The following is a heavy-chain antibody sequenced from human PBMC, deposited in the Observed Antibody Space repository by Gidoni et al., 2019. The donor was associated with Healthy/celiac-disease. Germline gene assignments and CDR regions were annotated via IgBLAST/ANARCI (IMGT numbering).Heavy chain of an antibody. V-gene: IGHV1-2*02. CDR2: INPKSGGK. Sequence: HVHLVQSGAEVTHPGASVKVSCKASGSTFTGYYMHWVRQAHGQGLEWMGWINPKSGGKNEAQKVQGRVTMTRDTSISTAYMELSRLRSDDTAVYYCARDRGDDYSNYDPFAMDVWGQGTTVTVSS. CDR1: GSTFTGYY. D-gene: IGHD4-4*01. J-gene: IGHJ6*02. CDR3: ARDRGDDYSNYDPFAMDV.